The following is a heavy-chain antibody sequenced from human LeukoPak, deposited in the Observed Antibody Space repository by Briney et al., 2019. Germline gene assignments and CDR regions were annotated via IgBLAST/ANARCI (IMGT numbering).Heavy chain of an antibody. CDR2: ISGRGGST. D-gene: IGHD4/OR15-4a*01. Sequence: GGSLRLSCAASGFTFSTYAMSWVRQAPGKGLEWVSGISGRGGSTFYADSVMGRFTVSRDNSKNTLYLQMSSLRADDTAVYFCAKDATVLTGRYLDYWGQGTLVTVSS. CDR3: AKDATVLTGRYLDY. J-gene: IGHJ4*02. V-gene: IGHV3-23*01. CDR1: GFTFSTYA.